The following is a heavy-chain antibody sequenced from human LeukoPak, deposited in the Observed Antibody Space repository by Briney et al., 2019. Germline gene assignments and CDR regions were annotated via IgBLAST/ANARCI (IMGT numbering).Heavy chain of an antibody. V-gene: IGHV3-21*01. J-gene: IGHJ4*02. Sequence: GGALRLSCAASGFTFSSYAMSWVRQAPGKGLEWVSSISSSSSYIYYADSVKGRFTISRDNAKNSLYLQMNSLRAEDTAVYYCARGDGYNYFVHWGQGTLVTVSS. CDR3: ARGDGYNYFVH. CDR2: ISSSSSYI. CDR1: GFTFSSYA. D-gene: IGHD5-24*01.